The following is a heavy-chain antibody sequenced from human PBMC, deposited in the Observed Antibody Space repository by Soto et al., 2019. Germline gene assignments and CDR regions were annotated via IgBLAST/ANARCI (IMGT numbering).Heavy chain of an antibody. D-gene: IGHD2-8*01. J-gene: IGHJ4*02. Sequence: SVKVSCKASGFTFTSSAFQWVRHARLQRLEWIGWIAVGSGYTNYAQRFQDRVTLTRDMSTATTYMELSRLTSEDTAIYYCAADATAWQQMVPSDYWGQGTLVTVSS. CDR2: IAVGSGYT. V-gene: IGHV1-58*01. CDR3: AADATAWQQMVPSDY. CDR1: GFTFTSSA.